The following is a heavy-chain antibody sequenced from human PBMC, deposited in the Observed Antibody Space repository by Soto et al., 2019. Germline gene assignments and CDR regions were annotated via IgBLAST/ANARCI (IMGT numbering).Heavy chain of an antibody. CDR1: GFSFSISP. Sequence: QVQLVESGGGVGQPGRSLRLSCAASGFSFSISPMHWVRQAPGKGPEWVALISYDGTNKFYADSVKGRFTISRDNSKSTLYLQVDSLRPEDAAVYYCARDPKTSGGQHWAFNYFDSWGQATLVTVSS. J-gene: IGHJ4*02. CDR2: ISYDGTNK. D-gene: IGHD7-27*01. CDR3: ARDPKTSGGQHWAFNYFDS. V-gene: IGHV3-30-3*01.